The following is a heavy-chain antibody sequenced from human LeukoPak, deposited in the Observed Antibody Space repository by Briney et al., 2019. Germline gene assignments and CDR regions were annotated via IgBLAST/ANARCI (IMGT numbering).Heavy chain of an antibody. J-gene: IGHJ4*02. D-gene: IGHD3-16*02. CDR1: GGSFSGYY. V-gene: IGHV4-34*01. CDR2: INHSGST. CDR3: ARGRGYDYVWGSYRPNRYYFDY. Sequence: SETLSLTCAVYGGSFSGYYWSWIRQPPGKGLEWIGEINHSGSTNYNPSLKSRVTISVDTSKNQFSLKLSSVTAADTAVYYCARGRGYDYVWGSYRPNRYYFDYWGQGTLVTVSP.